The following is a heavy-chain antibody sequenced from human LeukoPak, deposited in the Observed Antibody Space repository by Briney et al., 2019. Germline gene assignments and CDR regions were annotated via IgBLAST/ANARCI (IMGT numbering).Heavy chain of an antibody. CDR2: INPNSGTT. CDR1: GYSFTGYY. CDR3: ARRLFMFGGVITRDHDAFDI. J-gene: IGHJ3*02. V-gene: IGHV1-2*02. Sequence: ASVKVSCKASGYSFTGYYIHWVRQAPGQGLEWMGWINPNSGTTNYAQKFQGRVTMTRDTSISTAYMELSRLRSDDTAVYYCARRLFMFGGVITRDHDAFDIWGQGTMVTVSS. D-gene: IGHD3-16*01.